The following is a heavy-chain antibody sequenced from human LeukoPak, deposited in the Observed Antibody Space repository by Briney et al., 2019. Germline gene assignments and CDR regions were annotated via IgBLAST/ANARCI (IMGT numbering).Heavy chain of an antibody. D-gene: IGHD6-19*01. J-gene: IGHJ4*02. CDR3: AKRGSSGWYVPAGIDY. Sequence: GGSLRLSCAASGFTFNSYAMSWVRQAPEKGLEWVATISGSGGGTYYADSVKGRFTISRDDSKNTLYLQMNSLRAEDTAVYYCAKRGSSGWYVPAGIDYWGQGTLVTVSS. CDR1: GFTFNSYA. V-gene: IGHV3-23*01. CDR2: ISGSGGGT.